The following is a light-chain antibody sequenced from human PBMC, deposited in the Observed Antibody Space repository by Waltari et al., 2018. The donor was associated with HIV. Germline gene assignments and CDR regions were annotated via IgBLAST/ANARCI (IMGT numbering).Light chain of an antibody. CDR3: QQYNDWPLT. Sequence: EIVMTQSPATLSVSPGERATLSCRASQSVSSNLAWYQHKPGQGPRLLIYGASTRATGIPARFSGSGSGAEFTLTISSLQSEDFAVYYCQQYNDWPLTFGQGTRLEIK. J-gene: IGKJ5*01. CDR2: GAS. V-gene: IGKV3-15*01. CDR1: QSVSSN.